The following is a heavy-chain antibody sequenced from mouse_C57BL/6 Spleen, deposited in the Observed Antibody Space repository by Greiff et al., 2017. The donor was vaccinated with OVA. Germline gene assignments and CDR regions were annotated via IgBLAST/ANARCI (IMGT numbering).Heavy chain of an antibody. J-gene: IGHJ4*01. CDR3: ARWLPNYAMDY. CDR2: ISYDGSN. V-gene: IGHV3-6*01. D-gene: IGHD2-2*01. Sequence: VQLKESGPGLVKPSQSLSLTCSVTGYSITSGYYWNWIRQFPGNKLEWMGYISYDGSNNYNPSLKNRISITRDTSKNQFFLKLNSVTTEDTATYYCARWLPNYAMDYWGQGTSVTVSS. CDR1: GYSITSGYY.